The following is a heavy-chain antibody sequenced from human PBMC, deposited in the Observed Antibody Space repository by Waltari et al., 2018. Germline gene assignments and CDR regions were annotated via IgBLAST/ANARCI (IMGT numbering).Heavy chain of an antibody. CDR2: ISSSSSYI. CDR1: GFTFSSYS. V-gene: IGHV3-21*01. D-gene: IGHD4-17*01. Sequence: EVQLVESGGGLVKPGGSLRLSCAASGFTFSSYSMNWVRQAPGKGLEWVSSISSSSSYIYYADSVKGRVTISRDNAKNSLYLQMNSLRAEDTAVYYCARDGVEYGANNWFDPWGQGTLVTVSS. CDR3: ARDGVEYGANNWFDP. J-gene: IGHJ5*02.